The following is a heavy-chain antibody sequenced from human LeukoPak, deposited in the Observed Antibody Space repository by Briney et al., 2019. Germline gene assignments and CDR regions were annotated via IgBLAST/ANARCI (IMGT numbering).Heavy chain of an antibody. Sequence: GGSLRVSCAASGFTFSSYSMNWVRQASGKGLEWVSSVTSRSSYIYYADSVKGRFTISRDNAKNSLYLQMNSLRAEDTAVYYCARVPHDIVVVVAATPDYWGQGTRVTVSS. D-gene: IGHD2-15*01. CDR2: VTSRSSYI. J-gene: IGHJ4*02. CDR3: ARVPHDIVVVVAATPDY. V-gene: IGHV3-21*01. CDR1: GFTFSSYS.